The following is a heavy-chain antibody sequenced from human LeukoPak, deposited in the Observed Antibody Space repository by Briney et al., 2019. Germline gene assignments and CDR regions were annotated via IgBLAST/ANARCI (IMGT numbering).Heavy chain of an antibody. D-gene: IGHD3-22*01. J-gene: IGHJ4*02. Sequence: GGSLRLSCAASGFTFSSYAMNWVRQAPGKGLEWVSVVSSSGDRTYYADSVEGRFTTSRDNSKNTLYLQMSSLRAEDTAVYYCARMRDSTYSDSSGNNYVGEWGFDYWGQGTLVTVSP. CDR3: ARMRDSTYSDSSGNNYVGEWGFDY. V-gene: IGHV3-23*01. CDR2: VSSSGDRT. CDR1: GFTFSSYA.